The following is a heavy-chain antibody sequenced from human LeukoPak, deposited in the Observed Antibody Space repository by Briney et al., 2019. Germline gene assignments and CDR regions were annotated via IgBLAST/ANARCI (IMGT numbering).Heavy chain of an antibody. J-gene: IGHJ4*02. CDR3: AKAAEGIYIADY. Sequence: GGSLRLSCAASGFTFSSYAMSWVRQAPGKGLEWVSAISGSGGSTNYADSVKGRFTISRDNSKNTPYLQMNSLRAEDTAVYYCAKAAEGIYIADYWGQGTLVTVSS. CDR1: GFTFSSYA. D-gene: IGHD2-15*01. CDR2: ISGSGGST. V-gene: IGHV3-23*01.